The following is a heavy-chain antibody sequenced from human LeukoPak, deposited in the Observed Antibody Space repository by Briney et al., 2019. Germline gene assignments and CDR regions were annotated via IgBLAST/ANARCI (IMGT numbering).Heavy chain of an antibody. CDR1: GFTFRHYG. CDR3: ARDYYDSSGSLYYYYGMDV. Sequence: GGSLRLSCVVSGFTFRHYGMSWVRQAPGKGLEWVSSISSSSSYIYYADSVKGRFTISRDNAKNSLYLQMNSLRAEDTAVYYCARDYYDSSGSLYYYYGMDVWGQGTTVTVSS. D-gene: IGHD3-22*01. CDR2: ISSSSSYI. J-gene: IGHJ6*02. V-gene: IGHV3-21*01.